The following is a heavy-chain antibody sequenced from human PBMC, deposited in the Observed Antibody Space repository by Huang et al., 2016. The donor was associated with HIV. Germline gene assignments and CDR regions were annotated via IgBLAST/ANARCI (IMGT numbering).Heavy chain of an antibody. CDR3: VKGDIVGTANFFDY. V-gene: IGHV3-9*01. J-gene: IGHJ4*02. D-gene: IGHD1-26*01. CDR1: GFRFDNSA. Sequence: EVQLVEYGGNLIQTGGSLRIACAASGFRFDNSAMDWVRQAAGKVLDWVSSSSWNSANIAYGDSVKGRFTISRDNARNSLYLQMNSLRPDDTALYYCVKGDIVGTANFFDYWGQGTQVSVSS. CDR2: SSWNSANI.